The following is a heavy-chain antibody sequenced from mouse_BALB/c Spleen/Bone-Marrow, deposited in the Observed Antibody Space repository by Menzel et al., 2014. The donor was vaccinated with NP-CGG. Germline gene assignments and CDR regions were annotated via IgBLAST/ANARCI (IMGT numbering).Heavy chain of an antibody. Sequence: EVQLQQSGPSLVKPSQTLSLPCSVTGDSITSGYWNWIRKFPGNKLEYMGYITYSGNTYYNPSLISRISITRDTSKNXYYLQLNSVTTEDTATYYCTRDYYGPWGQGTTLTVSS. CDR1: GDSITSGY. CDR3: TRDYYGP. D-gene: IGHD1-2*01. V-gene: IGHV3-8*02. J-gene: IGHJ2*01. CDR2: ITYSGNT.